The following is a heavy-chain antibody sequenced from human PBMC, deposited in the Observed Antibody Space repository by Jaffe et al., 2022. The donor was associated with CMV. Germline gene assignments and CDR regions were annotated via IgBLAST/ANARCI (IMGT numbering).Heavy chain of an antibody. D-gene: IGHD3-3*01. V-gene: IGHV3-7*01. CDR3: ASGLEWLLSPYYYYGMDV. CDR1: GFTFSSYW. Sequence: EVQLVESGGGLVQPGGSLRLSCAASGFTFSSYWMSWVRQAPGKGLEWVANIKQDGSEKYYVDSVKGRFTISRDNAKNSLYLQMNSLRAEDTAVYYCASGLEWLLSPYYYYGMDVWGQGTTVTVSS. CDR2: IKQDGSEK. J-gene: IGHJ6*02.